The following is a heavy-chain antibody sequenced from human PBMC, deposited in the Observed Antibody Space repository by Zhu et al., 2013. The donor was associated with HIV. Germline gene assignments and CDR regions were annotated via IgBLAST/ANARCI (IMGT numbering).Heavy chain of an antibody. D-gene: IGHD3-22*01. CDR2: ISAYNGNT. Sequence: QVQLVQSGAEAKKPGASVKVSCKASGYTFTSYGISWVRQAPGQGLEWMGWISAYNGNTNYAQKLQGRVTMTTDTSTSTAYMELRSLRSDDTAVYYCARDSPNHYYYDSSPADYWGQGTLVTVSS. CDR1: GYTFTSYG. V-gene: IGHV1-18*01. CDR3: ARDSPNHYYYDSSPADY. J-gene: IGHJ4*02.